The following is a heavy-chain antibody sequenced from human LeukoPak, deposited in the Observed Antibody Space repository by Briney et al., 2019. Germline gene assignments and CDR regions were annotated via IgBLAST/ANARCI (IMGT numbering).Heavy chain of an antibody. Sequence: GESLKISCAASGFTFNNYAMNWVRQAPGKGLEWVSGISDSGGTTDYADSVKGRFTISRDNSKNTLYLQMNSLRAEDTAVYYCPKRRGSYSFYFDYWGQGTLVTVSS. CDR3: PKRRGSYSFYFDY. V-gene: IGHV3-23*01. CDR1: GFTFNNYA. J-gene: IGHJ4*02. D-gene: IGHD1-26*01. CDR2: ISDSGGTT.